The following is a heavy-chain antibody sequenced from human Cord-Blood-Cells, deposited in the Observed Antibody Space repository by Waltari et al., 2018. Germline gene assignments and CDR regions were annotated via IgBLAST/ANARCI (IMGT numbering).Heavy chain of an antibody. Sequence: QVQLVQSGAEVKKPGSSVKVSCKASGGTFSSYAISWVRQAPGQGLEWRGGIIPIFGTANYEQKFQGRVTITADESTSTAYMELSSLRSEDTAVYYCARELRDGYNQNWFDPWGQGTLVTVSS. CDR3: ARELRDGYNQNWFDP. V-gene: IGHV1-69*01. CDR2: IIPIFGTA. CDR1: GGTFSSYA. D-gene: IGHD5-12*01. J-gene: IGHJ5*02.